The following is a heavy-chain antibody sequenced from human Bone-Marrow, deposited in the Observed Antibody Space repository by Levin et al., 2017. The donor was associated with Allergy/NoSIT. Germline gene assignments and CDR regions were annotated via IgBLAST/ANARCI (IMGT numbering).Heavy chain of an antibody. CDR3: ARGGYSYGDAFDI. V-gene: IGHV4-34*01. Sequence: SETLSLTCAVYGGSFSGYYWSWIRQPPGKGLEWIGEINHSGSTNYNPSLKSRVTISVDTSKNQFSLKLSSVTAADTAVYYCARGGYSYGDAFDIWGQGTMVTVSS. CDR2: INHSGST. CDR1: GGSFSGYY. J-gene: IGHJ3*02. D-gene: IGHD5-18*01.